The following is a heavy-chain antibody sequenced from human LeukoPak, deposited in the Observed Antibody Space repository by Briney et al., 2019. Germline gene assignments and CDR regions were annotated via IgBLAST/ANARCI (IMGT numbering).Heavy chain of an antibody. D-gene: IGHD3-22*01. CDR3: AKYRRVVVVVTDIDY. Sequence: GGSLRLSCAASGFTFSSYAMSWVRQAPGKGLEWVSATSGSGGSTYYADSVKGRFTISRDNSKNTLYLQMNSLRAEDTAVYYCAKYRRVVVVVTDIDYWGQGTLVTVSS. V-gene: IGHV3-23*01. CDR2: TSGSGGST. CDR1: GFTFSSYA. J-gene: IGHJ4*02.